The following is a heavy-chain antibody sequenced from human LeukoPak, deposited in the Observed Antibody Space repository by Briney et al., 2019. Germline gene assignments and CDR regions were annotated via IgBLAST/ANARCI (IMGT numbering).Heavy chain of an antibody. J-gene: IGHJ4*02. D-gene: IGHD3-9*01. Sequence: SETLSLTCTVSGYSISSGYYWGWIRQPPGKGLEWIGSIYHSGSTYYNPSLKSRVTISVDTSKNQFSLKLSSVTAADTAVYYCARHVPYYDILTGYYTPKYYFDYWGQGTLVTVSS. CDR2: IYHSGST. CDR1: GYSISSGYY. CDR3: ARHVPYYDILTGYYTPKYYFDY. V-gene: IGHV4-38-2*02.